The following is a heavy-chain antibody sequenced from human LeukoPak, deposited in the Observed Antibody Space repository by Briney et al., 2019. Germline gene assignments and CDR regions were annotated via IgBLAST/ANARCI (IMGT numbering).Heavy chain of an antibody. J-gene: IGHJ5*02. CDR2: IIPIFVTA. Sequence: SEKVSCKASGGTFSSYVIRWVRQAPGHGLEWMGGIIPIFVTANYAQKFQGRVTITADKSTSTAYMELSSLRSADTAVYYCARAELLWFGELKYNWFDPWGQGTLVTVSS. D-gene: IGHD3-10*01. CDR1: GGTFSSYV. V-gene: IGHV1-69*06. CDR3: ARAELLWFGELKYNWFDP.